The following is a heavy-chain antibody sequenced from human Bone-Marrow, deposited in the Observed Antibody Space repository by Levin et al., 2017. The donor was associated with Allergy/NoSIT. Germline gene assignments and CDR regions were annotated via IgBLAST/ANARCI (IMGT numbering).Heavy chain of an antibody. J-gene: IGHJ6*02. Sequence: MPGGSLRLSCKASGFTFSRSAVQWVRQTRGQRLEWIGWIVVGNGNTNYGQSFQERVTFTRDMSTSTVSMELRSLRPDDTAVYYCAAAGAVIVSAAVAGYYYYYEMDVWGQGTTVAVSS. CDR3: AAAGAVIVSAAVAGYYYYYEMDV. V-gene: IGHV1-58*01. D-gene: IGHD6-19*01. CDR1: GFTFSRSA. CDR2: IVVGNGNT.